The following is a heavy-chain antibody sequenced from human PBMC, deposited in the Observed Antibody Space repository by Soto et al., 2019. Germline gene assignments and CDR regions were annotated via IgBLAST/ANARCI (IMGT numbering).Heavy chain of an antibody. V-gene: IGHV3-23*01. CDR2: ISGSGGST. J-gene: IGHJ4*02. CDR1: GFTFSSYA. Sequence: EVQLLESGGGLVQPGGSLRLSCAASGFTFSSYAMSWVRQAPGKGLEWVSAISGSGGSTYYADSVKGRFTISRDNSKNTLYLQMNSLRAEDTAVYYCEKDPGGTLGGIDYWGQGTLVTVSS. CDR3: EKDPGGTLGGIDY. D-gene: IGHD3-16*01.